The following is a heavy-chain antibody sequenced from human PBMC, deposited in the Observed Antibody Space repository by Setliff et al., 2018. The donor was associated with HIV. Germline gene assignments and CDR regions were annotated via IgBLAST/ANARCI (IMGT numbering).Heavy chain of an antibody. CDR1: GGSISSGDYC. D-gene: IGHD2-8*01. V-gene: IGHV3-7*03. J-gene: IGHJ5*01. Sequence: ETLSLTCTVSGGSISSGDYCWTWIRQHPGKGLEWVASISPDGNRNHCVGSVKGRFTASRDNAKSSLYLQMNSLRAEDTAVYYCARPLLRTNPVYGILGNWFDSWGRGTLVTVSS. CDR2: ISPDGNRN. CDR3: ARPLLRTNPVYGILGNWFDS.